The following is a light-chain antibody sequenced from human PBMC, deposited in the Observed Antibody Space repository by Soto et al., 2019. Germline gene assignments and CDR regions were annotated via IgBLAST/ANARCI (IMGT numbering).Light chain of an antibody. CDR3: QQYGSSPT. CDR2: DVS. Sequence: EIVLTQSPGTLSLSPGERATLSCRSSQSVSSNYLAWYQQKPDQAPRLVIYDVSGRATGIPDRFSGSGSGTDFTLTIRRLEPEVFAVYYCQQYGSSPTFGQGTKVEIK. V-gene: IGKV3-20*01. CDR1: QSVSSNY. J-gene: IGKJ1*01.